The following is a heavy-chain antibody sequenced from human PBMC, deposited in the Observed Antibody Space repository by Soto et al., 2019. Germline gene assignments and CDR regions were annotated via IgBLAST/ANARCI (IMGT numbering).Heavy chain of an antibody. CDR3: AGGNDKTWDSDY. V-gene: IGHV3-7*03. D-gene: IGHD7-27*01. Sequence: EVQLVESGGGLVQPGGSLRLSCAASGLTFSNYWRSWVRQAPGKGLEWVANIIQDGSARYYVDSVRGRFTISRDNAKNSLYLQMNTLRVEDTAVYSCAGGNDKTWDSDYWGRGTLVTVSS. CDR2: IIQDGSAR. J-gene: IGHJ4*02. CDR1: GLTFSNYW.